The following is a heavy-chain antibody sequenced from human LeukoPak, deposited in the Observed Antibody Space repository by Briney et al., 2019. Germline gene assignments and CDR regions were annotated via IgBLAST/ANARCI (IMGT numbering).Heavy chain of an antibody. CDR2: IIPIFGTA. D-gene: IGHD5-24*01. V-gene: IGHV1-69*13. J-gene: IGHJ4*02. CDR1: GCTFSSYA. CDR3: ARWRDGYNFGGSYYFDY. Sequence: SVKVSCEASGCTFSSYAISWVRQAPGQGLEWMGGIIPIFGTANYAQKCQGRVTITSDESTSTAYMELSSLRSEDTAVYYCARWRDGYNFGGSYYFDYWGQGTLVTVSS.